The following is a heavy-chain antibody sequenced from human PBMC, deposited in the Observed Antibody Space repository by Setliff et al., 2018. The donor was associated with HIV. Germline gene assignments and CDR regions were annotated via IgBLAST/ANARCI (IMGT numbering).Heavy chain of an antibody. Sequence: GASVKVSCKASGYMFGPYGFSWVRQVPGQGLEWMGGIIPMFGTAHYAQKFQGRVTITADESTTTAYMELSSLRSEDTAVFYCARGGSGYYDFWSGSSAFEYWGQGTLVTVSS. D-gene: IGHD3-3*01. CDR2: IIPMFGTA. V-gene: IGHV1-69*13. J-gene: IGHJ4*02. CDR1: GYMFGPYG. CDR3: ARGGSGYYDFWSGSSAFEY.